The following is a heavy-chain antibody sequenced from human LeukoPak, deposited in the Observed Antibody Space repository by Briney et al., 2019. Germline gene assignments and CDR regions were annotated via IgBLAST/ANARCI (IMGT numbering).Heavy chain of an antibody. CDR2: INPNSGGT. D-gene: IGHD5-24*01. Sequence: ASVKVSCKASGYTFTGYYMHWVRQAPGQGLEWMGRINPNSGGTNYAQKFQGRVTMTRDTSISTAYMELSRLRSDDTAVYYCARDGYNYGGIDYWGQGTLVTVSS. CDR3: ARDGYNYGGIDY. CDR1: GYTFTGYY. J-gene: IGHJ4*02. V-gene: IGHV1-2*06.